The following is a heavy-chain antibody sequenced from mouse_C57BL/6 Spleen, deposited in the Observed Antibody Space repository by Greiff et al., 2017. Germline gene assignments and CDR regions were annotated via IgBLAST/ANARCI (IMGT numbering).Heavy chain of an antibody. CDR3: ARHEDYYGSRAGFAY. J-gene: IGHJ3*01. D-gene: IGHD1-1*01. CDR1: GFTFSSYG. Sequence: DVQLVESGGDLVKPGGSLKLSCAASGFTFSSYGMSWVRQTPDKRLEWVATISSGGSYTYYPDSVKGRFTISRDNAKNTLYLQMSSLKSEDTAMYYCARHEDYYGSRAGFAYWGQGTLVTVSA. CDR2: ISSGGSYT. V-gene: IGHV5-6*01.